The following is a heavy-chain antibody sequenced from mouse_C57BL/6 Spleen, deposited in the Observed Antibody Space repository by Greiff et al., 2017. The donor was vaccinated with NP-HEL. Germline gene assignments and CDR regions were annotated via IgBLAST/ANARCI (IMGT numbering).Heavy chain of an antibody. CDR1: GYSITSDYY. D-gene: IGHD1-1*01. CDR3: ARNYYGSFYYAMDY. Sequence: DVKLEESGPGLVKPSQSLSLTCSVTGYSITSDYYWNWIRQFPGNKLEWMGYISYDGSNNYNPSLKNRISITRDTSKNQFFLKLNSVTTEDTATYYCARNYYGSFYYAMDYWGQGTSVTVSS. V-gene: IGHV3-6*01. J-gene: IGHJ4*01. CDR2: ISYDGSN.